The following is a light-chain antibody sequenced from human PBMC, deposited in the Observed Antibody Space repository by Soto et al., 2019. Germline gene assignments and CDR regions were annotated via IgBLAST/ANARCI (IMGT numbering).Light chain of an antibody. V-gene: IGLV2-11*01. Sequence: QSALAQPRSVSGSPGQSVTISCTGTSIDVGDSDFVSWCQQHPGKAPKLMIYVVTKRPSGVPDRFSGSKSGNTASLTISGPQDEDEADYYCSSFAATHTYIFGTGTKVTVL. CDR2: VVT. J-gene: IGLJ1*01. CDR1: SIDVGDSDF. CDR3: SSFAATHTYI.